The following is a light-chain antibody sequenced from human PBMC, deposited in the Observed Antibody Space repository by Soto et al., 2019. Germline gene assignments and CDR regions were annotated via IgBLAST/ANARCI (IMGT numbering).Light chain of an antibody. Sequence: DMQMTQSPPTLSASVGDRVTITCRASQSISSWLAWYQQKPGKAPKLLIYKASSLESGVPSRFSGSGSGTEFTLTISSLQPDDFATYCCQQYNSYSTWTFGQGTKVEIK. J-gene: IGKJ1*01. V-gene: IGKV1-5*03. CDR3: QQYNSYSTWT. CDR1: QSISSW. CDR2: KAS.